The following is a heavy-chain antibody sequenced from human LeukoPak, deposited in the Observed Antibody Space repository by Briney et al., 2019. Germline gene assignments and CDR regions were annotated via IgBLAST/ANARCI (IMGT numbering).Heavy chain of an antibody. CDR2: ISAYNDNT. CDR1: GYTFTSYG. V-gene: IGHV1-18*01. D-gene: IGHD5-12*01. Sequence: ASVEVSCKASGYTFTSYGINWVRQAPGQGLEWMGWISAYNDNTNYAQKLQGRVTMTTDTSTSTAYMELRSLRSDDTAVYYCARDDALVATGSFDYWGQGTLVTVSS. J-gene: IGHJ4*02. CDR3: ARDDALVATGSFDY.